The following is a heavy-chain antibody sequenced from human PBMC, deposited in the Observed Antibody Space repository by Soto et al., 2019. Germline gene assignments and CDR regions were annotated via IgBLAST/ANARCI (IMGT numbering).Heavy chain of an antibody. CDR1: GFTFSDYH. V-gene: IGHV3-11*01. Sequence: QVQLVESGGGLVKPGGSLRLSCAASGFTFSDYHLSWIRQAPGKGLEWVSFISRGDSTIYYADSVKGRFTISRDNARNSLYLQMNSLRAEDTAVYYCARARYRVTPFDYWGQGTLVTVSS. CDR3: ARARYRVTPFDY. J-gene: IGHJ4*02. CDR2: ISRGDSTI. D-gene: IGHD2-21*02.